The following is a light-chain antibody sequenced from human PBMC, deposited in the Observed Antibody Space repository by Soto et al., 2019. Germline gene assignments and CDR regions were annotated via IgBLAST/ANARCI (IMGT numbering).Light chain of an antibody. CDR2: AAS. CDR1: QSVSTY. CDR3: QQRYSTPIT. J-gene: IGKJ5*01. Sequence: DIQMTQSPSSLSASVRDRATITCRASQSVSTYLNWYQQKPGTAPKLLIYAASSLQTGVPSRFSGSGSGTDFTLTISSLQPEDFATYYCQQRYSTPITFGQGTRLEIK. V-gene: IGKV1-39*01.